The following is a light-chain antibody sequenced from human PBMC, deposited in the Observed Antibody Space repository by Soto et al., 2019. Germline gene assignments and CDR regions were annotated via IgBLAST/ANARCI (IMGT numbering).Light chain of an antibody. J-gene: IGLJ1*01. V-gene: IGLV2-23*02. CDR3: CSYVDSSTSYV. Sequence: QSALTQPASVSGSPGQSITISCTGTRSDVGSYNLVSWFQQHPGKAPKLLIYEVNRRPSGISNRFSGSKSGSTASLTVSGLQAEDEADYYCCSYVDSSTSYVFGSGTRSPS. CDR1: RSDVGSYNL. CDR2: EVN.